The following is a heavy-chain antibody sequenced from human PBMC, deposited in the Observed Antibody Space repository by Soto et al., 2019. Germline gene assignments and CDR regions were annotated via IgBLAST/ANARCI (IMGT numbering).Heavy chain of an antibody. Sequence: PSETLSLTCAVYGGSFSGYYWSWIRQPPGKGLEWIGEINHSGSTNYNPSLKSRVTISVDTSKNQFSLKLSSVTAADTAVHYCARVGGYCSGGSCHSYYYGMDVWGQGTTVTVSS. V-gene: IGHV4-34*01. CDR2: INHSGST. CDR3: ARVGGYCSGGSCHSYYYGMDV. J-gene: IGHJ6*02. CDR1: GGSFSGYY. D-gene: IGHD2-15*01.